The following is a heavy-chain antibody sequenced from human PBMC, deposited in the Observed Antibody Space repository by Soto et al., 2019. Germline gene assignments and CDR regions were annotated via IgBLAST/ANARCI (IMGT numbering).Heavy chain of an antibody. CDR2: ISAHNGIT. D-gene: IGHD1-1*01. CDR3: ARGRYGDY. CDR1: GYTFTSYG. V-gene: IGHV1-18*01. J-gene: IGHJ4*02. Sequence: QVHLVQSGAEVKKPGASVKVSCKGSGYTFTSYGITWVRQAPGQGLEWMGWISAHNGITDYAQKLQGRVTVTRDTPTSTAYMELRSLRSDDTAVYYCARGRYGDYWGQGALVTVSS.